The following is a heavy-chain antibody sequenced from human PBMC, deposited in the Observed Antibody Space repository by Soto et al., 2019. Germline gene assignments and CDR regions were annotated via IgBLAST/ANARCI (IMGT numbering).Heavy chain of an antibody. CDR3: AREHYCGLDY. D-gene: IGHD1-26*01. J-gene: IGHJ4*02. V-gene: IGHV3-7*04. CDR1: GFNFGGSW. CDR2: IDPDGGGE. Sequence: EVQLVESGGGLVQPGGSLRLSCAASGFNFGGSWMTWVRQAPGKGLEWLGKIDPDGGGECYVDSVKGRFTISRDNAENSLFFQMGSLRDEDTAVYFCAREHYCGLDYWGQGTLVTVSS.